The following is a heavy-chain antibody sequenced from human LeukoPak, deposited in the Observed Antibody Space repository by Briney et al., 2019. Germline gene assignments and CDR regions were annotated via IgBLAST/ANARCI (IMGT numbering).Heavy chain of an antibody. Sequence: GGSLRPSCAASGFTFSNVWMNWVRQAPGRGLEWVGRIQSKNEGETTNYAAPVKGRFTISRDDPKNTLFLQMRSLKPEDTAIYYCTTGIDYGGGYWGQGTLVTVSS. V-gene: IGHV3-15*06. J-gene: IGHJ4*02. CDR2: IQSKNEGETT. CDR3: TTGIDYGGGY. CDR1: GFTFSNVW. D-gene: IGHD4/OR15-4a*01.